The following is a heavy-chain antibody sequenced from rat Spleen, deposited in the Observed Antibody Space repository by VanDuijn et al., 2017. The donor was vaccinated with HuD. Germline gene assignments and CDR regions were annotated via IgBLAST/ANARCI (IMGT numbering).Heavy chain of an antibody. V-gene: IGHV5-20*01. CDR1: GFTFSNSY. Sequence: EVQLVESGGGLVQPGRSMKLSCAASGFTFSNSYMAWVRQAPKKGLEWVAYISYDGGSTYYRDSVKGRFTISRDNAKSTLYLQMDSLRSEDTATYYCTTERYPPFAYWGQGTLVTVSS. CDR2: ISYDGGST. CDR3: TTERYPPFAY. J-gene: IGHJ3*01. D-gene: IGHD1-5*01.